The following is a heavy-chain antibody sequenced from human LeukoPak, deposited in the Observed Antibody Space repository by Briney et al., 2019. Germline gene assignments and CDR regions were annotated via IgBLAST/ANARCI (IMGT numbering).Heavy chain of an antibody. Sequence: SETLSLTCTVSGGSISSYYWSWIRQHPGKGLEWIGYIYYSGSTYYNPSLKSRVTISVDTSKNQFSLKLSSVTAADTAVYYCARDLSGSLYFDYWGQGVLVTVSS. CDR3: ARDLSGSLYFDY. CDR2: IYYSGST. D-gene: IGHD3-10*01. V-gene: IGHV4-59*06. CDR1: GGSISSYY. J-gene: IGHJ4*02.